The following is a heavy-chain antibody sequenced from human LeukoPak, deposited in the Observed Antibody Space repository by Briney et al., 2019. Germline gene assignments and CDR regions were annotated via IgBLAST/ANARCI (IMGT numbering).Heavy chain of an antibody. Sequence: GVSVKVSCKASGYTFTSYDINWVRQATGQGLEWMGWMNPNSGNTGYAQKFQGRVTMTRNTSISTAYMELSSLRSEDTAVYYCARLMGYGSGSLLPNWFDPWGQGTLVTVSS. J-gene: IGHJ5*02. CDR3: ARLMGYGSGSLLPNWFDP. CDR1: GYTFTSYD. V-gene: IGHV1-8*01. CDR2: MNPNSGNT. D-gene: IGHD3-10*01.